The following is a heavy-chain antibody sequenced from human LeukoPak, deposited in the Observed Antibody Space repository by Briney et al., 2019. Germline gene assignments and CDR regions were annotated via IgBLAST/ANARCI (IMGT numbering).Heavy chain of an antibody. CDR1: GFTFRSYS. J-gene: IGHJ5*01. V-gene: IGHV3-48*01. Sequence: GGSLRLSCGASGFTFRSYSMSWVRQAPGKGLEWISYISTDGSTMYYADSVKGRFTIARDDAQNSLSLQMNSLRADDTAVYYCIKEAGYCSGGGCYRWFDSWGQGTLVTVSS. D-gene: IGHD2-15*01. CDR2: ISTDGSTM. CDR3: IKEAGYCSGGGCYRWFDS.